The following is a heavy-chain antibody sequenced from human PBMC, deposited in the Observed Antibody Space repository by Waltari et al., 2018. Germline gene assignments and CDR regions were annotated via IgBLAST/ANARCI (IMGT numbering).Heavy chain of an antibody. CDR1: RFTFSRYS. J-gene: IGHJ4*02. CDR3: ASLGYDSGGYYYY. V-gene: IGHV3-21*01. CDR2: ISSNSTYI. D-gene: IGHD3-22*01. Sequence: EVQLVESGGGLVKPGGSLRLSCAASRFTFSRYSMNWVRQAPGKGLEWVTSISSNSTYIYYADSGKGRFTISRDNAKNSLYLQMNSLRAEDTAVYYCASLGYDSGGYYYYWGQGTLVTVSS.